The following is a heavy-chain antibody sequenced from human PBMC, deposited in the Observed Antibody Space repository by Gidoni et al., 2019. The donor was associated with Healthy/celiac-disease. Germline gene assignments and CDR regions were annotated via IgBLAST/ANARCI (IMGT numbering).Heavy chain of an antibody. CDR3: ARGAYGDREDY. D-gene: IGHD4-17*01. CDR2: ISYDGSNK. V-gene: IGHV3-30*04. J-gene: IGHJ4*02. CDR1: TFSSYA. Sequence: TFSSYAMHWVRQAPGKGLEWVAVISYDGSNKYYADSVKGRFTISRDNSKNTLYLQMNSLRAEDTAVYYCARGAYGDREDYWGQGTLVTVSS.